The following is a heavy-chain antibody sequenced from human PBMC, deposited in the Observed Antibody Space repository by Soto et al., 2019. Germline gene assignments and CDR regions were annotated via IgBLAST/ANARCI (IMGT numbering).Heavy chain of an antibody. V-gene: IGHV1-69*01. Sequence: QVQLVQSGAEMQQPGASVRVSCKASGGTFSKYAFSWVRQAPGQGLEWLGGTIPMFGTPNYAQKFQGRVATSADESTATVYMEWSSVRSEDTAVYFCARPLRDRNYYYGMAVWGQGTTVTVSS. CDR1: GGTFSKYA. CDR2: TIPMFGTP. CDR3: ARPLRDRNYYYGMAV. D-gene: IGHD3-22*01. J-gene: IGHJ6*02.